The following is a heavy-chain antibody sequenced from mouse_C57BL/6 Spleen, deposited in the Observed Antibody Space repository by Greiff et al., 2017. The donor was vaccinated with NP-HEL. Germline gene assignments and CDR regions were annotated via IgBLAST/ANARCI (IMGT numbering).Heavy chain of an antibody. Sequence: QVQLQQSGAELVKPGASVKISCKASGYAFSSYWMNWVKQRPGKGLEWIGQIYPGDGDTNYNGKFKGKATLTADKSSSTAYMQLSSLISEDSAVYFGARKGLLLRSGYFDYWGQGTTLTVSS. CDR2: IYPGDGDT. CDR3: ARKGLLLRSGYFDY. CDR1: GYAFSSYW. V-gene: IGHV1-80*01. D-gene: IGHD1-1*01. J-gene: IGHJ2*01.